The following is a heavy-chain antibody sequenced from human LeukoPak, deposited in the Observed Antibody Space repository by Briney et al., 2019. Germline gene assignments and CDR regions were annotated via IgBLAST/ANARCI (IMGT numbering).Heavy chain of an antibody. Sequence: SETLSLTCTVSGGSISSYYWSWIRQPPGKGLEWIGYIYYSGSTNYNPSLKSRVTISVDTSKNQFSLKLSSVTAADTAVYYCARSIAAAAPPGYWGQGTLVTVSS. D-gene: IGHD6-13*01. CDR1: GGSISSYY. CDR3: ARSIAAAAPPGY. J-gene: IGHJ4*02. V-gene: IGHV4-59*12. CDR2: IYYSGST.